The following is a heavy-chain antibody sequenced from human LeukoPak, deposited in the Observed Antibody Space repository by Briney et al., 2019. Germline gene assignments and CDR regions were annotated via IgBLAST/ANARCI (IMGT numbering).Heavy chain of an antibody. CDR1: GYTFTNYG. Sequence: GASVKVSCKASGYTFTNYGISWVRQAPGQGLEWMGWISAYNGNTHYAQKLQDRVTMTTDTSTSTAYMEMRSLRSEDTAVYYCASAPRRSRDGFSLDYWGQGTLVTVSS. D-gene: IGHD5-24*01. V-gene: IGHV1-18*01. CDR2: ISAYNGNT. CDR3: ASAPRRSRDGFSLDY. J-gene: IGHJ4*02.